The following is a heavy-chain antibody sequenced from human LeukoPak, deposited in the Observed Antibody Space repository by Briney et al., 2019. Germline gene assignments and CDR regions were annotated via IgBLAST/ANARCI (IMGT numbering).Heavy chain of an antibody. CDR2: IYYSGST. Sequence: SETLSLTCTVSGGSVSSGTYYWSWIRQPPGKGLEWIGYIYYSGSTNYNPSLKSRITISVDTSKNRFSLKLSSVTTADAAVYYCAGGSSGHFDYWGQGTLVTVSS. J-gene: IGHJ4*02. CDR3: AGGSSGHFDY. V-gene: IGHV4-61*01. D-gene: IGHD3-10*01. CDR1: GGSVSSGTYY.